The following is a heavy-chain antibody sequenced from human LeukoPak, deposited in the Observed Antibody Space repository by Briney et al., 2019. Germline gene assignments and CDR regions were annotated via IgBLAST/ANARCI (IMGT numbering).Heavy chain of an antibody. Sequence: PGGSLTLSCTASGFTFSSYAMSWVRQAPGKGREWFSAISGSGGRTYYADSVKGRFTISRDNSKNTLYLQMNRLRAEDTAVYYCAKEGAEFRGYLDVWGKGTTVTVSS. D-gene: IGHD3-16*01. CDR2: ISGSGGRT. CDR3: AKEGAEFRGYLDV. CDR1: GFTFSSYA. V-gene: IGHV3-23*01. J-gene: IGHJ6*03.